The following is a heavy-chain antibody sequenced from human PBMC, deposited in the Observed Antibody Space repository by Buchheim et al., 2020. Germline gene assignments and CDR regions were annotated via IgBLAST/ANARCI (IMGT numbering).Heavy chain of an antibody. V-gene: IGHV4-59*01. CDR1: GGSISSYY. D-gene: IGHD2-15*01. Sequence: QVQLQESGPGLVKPSETLSPTCTVPGGSISSYYWSWIRQPPGKGLEWIGYFYYSGSTNYNPSLKTRVTISVDTSKNQFPLNLSSVTAADTAVYYCARGDCSGGSCYLPHYYGMDVWGQGTT. CDR3: ARGDCSGGSCYLPHYYGMDV. CDR2: FYYSGST. J-gene: IGHJ6*02.